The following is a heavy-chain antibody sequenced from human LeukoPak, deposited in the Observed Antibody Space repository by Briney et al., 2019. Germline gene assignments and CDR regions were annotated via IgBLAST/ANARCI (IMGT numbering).Heavy chain of an antibody. D-gene: IGHD3-22*01. CDR2: IKQDGSEK. Sequence: GGSLRLSCAASGFTFSSYWMSWVRQAPGEGLEWVANIKQDGSEKYYVDSVKGRFTISRDNAKNSLYLQMNSLRAEDTAVYYCARAGGYYDSSGYYYDYWGQGTLVTVSS. J-gene: IGHJ4*02. CDR1: GFTFSSYW. CDR3: ARAGGYYDSSGYYYDY. V-gene: IGHV3-7*03.